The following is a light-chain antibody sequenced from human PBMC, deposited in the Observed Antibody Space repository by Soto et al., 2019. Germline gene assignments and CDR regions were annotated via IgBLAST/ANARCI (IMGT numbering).Light chain of an antibody. CDR1: NSSLGAGYD. CDR3: QAYDYSLTAFV. CDR2: GNR. J-gene: IGLJ3*02. V-gene: IGLV1-40*01. Sequence: QSVLTQPPSVSGAPGQRVTVSCTGNNSSLGAGYDVHWYQQLPGAAPKLVIFGNRNRPSGVPERFSGSKSGTSASLAITGLQAKDEADYYCQAYDYSLTAFVFGGGTKLTVL.